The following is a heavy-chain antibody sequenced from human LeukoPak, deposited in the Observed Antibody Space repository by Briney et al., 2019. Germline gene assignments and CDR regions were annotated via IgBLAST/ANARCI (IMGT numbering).Heavy chain of an antibody. CDR2: IGDSGGSM. CDR3: AKYRYCSSASCQYGMDV. Sequence: GGSLRLSCVASGFTFSSFAMSWVRQAPGKGLEWASSIGDSGGSMYYADSVKGRFTISRDNSKNTLYLQMNSLRAEDTAVYYCAKYRYCSSASCQYGMDVWGQGTTVTVSS. V-gene: IGHV3-23*01. D-gene: IGHD2-2*01. J-gene: IGHJ6*02. CDR1: GFTFSSFA.